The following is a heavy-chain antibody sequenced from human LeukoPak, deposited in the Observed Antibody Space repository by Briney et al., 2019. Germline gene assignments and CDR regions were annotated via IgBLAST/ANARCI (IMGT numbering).Heavy chain of an antibody. CDR3: ANALGYSSEYN. V-gene: IGHV3-23*01. CDR2: ISGGGGST. Sequence: PGGSLRLSCAASGFTFSNYGMSWVRQAPGKGLEWVSAISGGGGSTYYADSVKGRFTISRDNSKNTLYLHMNSLRAEDTAVYYCANALGYSSEYNWGQGTLVTVSS. J-gene: IGHJ4*02. D-gene: IGHD6-19*01. CDR1: GFTFSNYG.